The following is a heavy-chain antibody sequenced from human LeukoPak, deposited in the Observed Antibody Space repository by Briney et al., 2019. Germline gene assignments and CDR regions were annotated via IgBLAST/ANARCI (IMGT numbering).Heavy chain of an antibody. CDR3: ARDYGDSYGYPYYYYYYGMDV. CDR2: ISYDGSSK. J-gene: IGHJ6*02. Sequence: GGSLRLSCAASGFTFSSYGMHWVRQAPGKGLEWVAVISYDGSSKYYADSVKGRFTISRDNAKNSLYLQMNSLRAEDTAVYYCARDYGDSYGYPYYYYYYGMDVWGQGTTVTVSS. D-gene: IGHD5-18*01. V-gene: IGHV3-30*03. CDR1: GFTFSSYG.